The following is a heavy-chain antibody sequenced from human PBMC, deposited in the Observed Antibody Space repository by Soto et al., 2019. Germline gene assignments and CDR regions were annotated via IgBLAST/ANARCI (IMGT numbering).Heavy chain of an antibody. V-gene: IGHV4-39*01. J-gene: IGHJ4*02. Sequence: QLQLQESGPGLVKPSGTLSLTCTVSGGSISSSSYYWGWIRQPPGEGLEWIGSIYYSGSTYYHPSLNSRVTIPVDTSQNQFSLKLSSVTAADTAVYYCARAGYYDFWSGNDYWGQGTLVTVSS. D-gene: IGHD3-3*01. CDR2: IYYSGST. CDR1: GGSISSSSYY. CDR3: ARAGYYDFWSGNDY.